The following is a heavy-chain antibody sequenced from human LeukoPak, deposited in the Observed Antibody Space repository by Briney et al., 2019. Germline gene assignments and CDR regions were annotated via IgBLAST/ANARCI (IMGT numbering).Heavy chain of an antibody. CDR2: IYHSGST. V-gene: IGHV4-38-2*02. CDR3: ARGWSDYYYYMDV. D-gene: IGHD2-8*01. Sequence: SETLSLTCTVSGYSISSGYYWGWIRQPPGKGLEWIGSIYHSGSTYYNPSLKSRVTISVDTSKNQFSLKLSSVTAADTAVYYCARGWSDYYYYMDVWGKGTTVTVSS. J-gene: IGHJ6*03. CDR1: GYSISSGYY.